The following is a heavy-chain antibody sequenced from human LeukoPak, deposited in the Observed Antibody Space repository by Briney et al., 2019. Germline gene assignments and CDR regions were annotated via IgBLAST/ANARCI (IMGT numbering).Heavy chain of an antibody. CDR1: GFTFSAYA. CDR3: AKVDFDFWSGYYSFDY. V-gene: IGHV3-23*01. Sequence: AGGSLRLSCAASGFTFSAYAMSWVRQTPGKGLQWVSAISGSGGSTYYADSVKGRFTISRDNSKNTLYLQMNSLRAEDTAVYYCAKVDFDFWSGYYSFDYWGQGTLVTVSS. J-gene: IGHJ4*02. CDR2: ISGSGGST. D-gene: IGHD3-3*01.